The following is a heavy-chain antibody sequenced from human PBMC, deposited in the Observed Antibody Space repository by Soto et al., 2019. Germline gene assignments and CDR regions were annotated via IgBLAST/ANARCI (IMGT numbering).Heavy chain of an antibody. V-gene: IGHV3-53*01. D-gene: IGHD6-19*01. CDR1: GFTFSSYA. J-gene: IGHJ4*02. CDR2: IYSGGTT. CDR3: ARDGGSSGVDY. Sequence: GGSLRLSCAASGFTFSSYAMSWVRQAPGKGLEWVSVIYSGGTTYYSDSVKGRFTISRDNSKNTLYLQMYSLRAEDTAVYYCARDGGSSGVDYWGQGTLVTVSS.